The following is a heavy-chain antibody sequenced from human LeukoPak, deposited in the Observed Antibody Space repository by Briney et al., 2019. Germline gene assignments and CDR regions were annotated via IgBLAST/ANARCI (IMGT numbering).Heavy chain of an antibody. D-gene: IGHD3-10*01. V-gene: IGHV3-30*18. Sequence: RSLRLSCAASGFTFSSYGMHWVRQAPGKGLEWVAVISHDGTNQYYADSVKGRFTISRDNSKNTLYVQMNSLRAEDTAVYYCAKDVDPFGSGSYVEGFDYWGQGTLVTVSS. CDR3: AKDVDPFGSGSYVEGFDY. J-gene: IGHJ4*02. CDR2: ISHDGTNQ. CDR1: GFTFSSYG.